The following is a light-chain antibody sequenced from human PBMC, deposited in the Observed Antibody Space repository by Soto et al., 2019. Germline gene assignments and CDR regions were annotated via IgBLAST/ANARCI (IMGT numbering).Light chain of an antibody. Sequence: EVVMTQSPDTLSVSPGERATLSCRASQSVSSSLAWYQQKPGQAPRLLIYGASTRATGVPARFSGSGSGTEFTLTISSLQSEDVAVYYCQHLHNWSPWTFGQGTRVEIK. CDR3: QHLHNWSPWT. CDR1: QSVSSS. CDR2: GAS. V-gene: IGKV3-15*01. J-gene: IGKJ1*01.